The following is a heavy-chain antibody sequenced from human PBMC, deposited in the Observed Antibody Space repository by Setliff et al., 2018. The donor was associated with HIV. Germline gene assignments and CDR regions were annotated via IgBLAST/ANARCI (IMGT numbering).Heavy chain of an antibody. J-gene: IGHJ5*02. D-gene: IGHD5-12*01. CDR3: ARDGAQVYRGYGVWGWFDP. Sequence: PSETLSLTGTVYGGSISNYYWSWIRQSPGKGLELIGYIYYGGHTNYNPSLKSRVTVSADTSKNQISLKLSSLTSADTAVYYCARDGAQVYRGYGVWGWFDPWGQGTQVTVSS. CDR1: GGSISNYY. V-gene: IGHV4-59*01. CDR2: IYYGGHT.